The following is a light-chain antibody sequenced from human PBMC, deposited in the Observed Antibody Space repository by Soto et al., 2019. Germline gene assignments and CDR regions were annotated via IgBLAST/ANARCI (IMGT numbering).Light chain of an antibody. J-gene: IGKJ4*01. V-gene: IGKV1-5*03. CDR3: QQYNSSSLT. Sequence: DIQMTQSPSTLSASVGDRVTITCRASRSIGSLLAWYQHIAGKAPKILIYTASSLESGVPSWFSGSGSGTEVTPTISSLQPDDVATYYCQQYNSSSLTAGGGTKVEIK. CDR2: TAS. CDR1: RSIGSL.